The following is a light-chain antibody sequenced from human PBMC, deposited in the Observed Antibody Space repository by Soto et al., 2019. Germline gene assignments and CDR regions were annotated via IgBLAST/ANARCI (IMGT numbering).Light chain of an antibody. J-gene: IGLJ1*01. Sequence: QSALTQPASVSGSPGQSITISCTGTSSDVGGYPYVSWYQHHPGKAPQLIIYEVTNRPSGVSHRFSGSKSGNTASLTISGLQAEDEAEYYCSSYRVTDTLVFGSGTKVTVL. V-gene: IGLV2-14*01. CDR3: SSYRVTDTLV. CDR2: EVT. CDR1: SSDVGGYPY.